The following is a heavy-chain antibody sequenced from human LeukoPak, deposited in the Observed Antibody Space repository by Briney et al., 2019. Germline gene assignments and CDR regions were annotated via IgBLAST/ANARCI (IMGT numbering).Heavy chain of an antibody. D-gene: IGHD3-22*01. CDR3: ARRAGDYSHPYDY. V-gene: IGHV3-53*01. CDR1: GFTVISNS. CDR2: IYSGGST. J-gene: IGHJ4*02. Sequence: PGGSLLLSCTVSGFTVISNSMSWVRQAPGKGLEWVSFIYSGGSTQYSDAVKGRFTISRDNSKNTLYLQMNSLRAEDTAVYYCARRAGDYSHPYDYRGQGTLVTVSS.